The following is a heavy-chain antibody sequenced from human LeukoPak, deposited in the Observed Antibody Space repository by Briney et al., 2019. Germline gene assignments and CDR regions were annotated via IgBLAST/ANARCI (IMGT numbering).Heavy chain of an antibody. D-gene: IGHD6-13*01. Sequence: GGSLRLSCAATGFNFRKHWMSWVRQSIGKGLECVAKIQEDGNEMHYVDSVKGRFTISRDNARNSLYLQMNSLRAEDTAVYYCAKGKAFIAAAGPLDYWGQGTLVTVSS. CDR3: AKGKAFIAAAGPLDY. CDR2: IQEDGNEM. CDR1: GFNFRKHW. J-gene: IGHJ4*02. V-gene: IGHV3-7*01.